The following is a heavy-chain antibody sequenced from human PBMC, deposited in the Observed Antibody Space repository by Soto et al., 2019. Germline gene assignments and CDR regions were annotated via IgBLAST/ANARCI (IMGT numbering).Heavy chain of an antibody. J-gene: IGHJ3*02. Sequence: ASVKVSCKASGYTFTGYYMHWVRQAPGQGLEWVGWINPNSGGTNYAQKFQGWVTMTRDTSISTAYMELSRLRSDDTAVYYCATGFPYDILTGSGAFDIWGQGTMVTVSS. CDR1: GYTFTGYY. CDR3: ATGFPYDILTGSGAFDI. D-gene: IGHD3-9*01. V-gene: IGHV1-2*04. CDR2: INPNSGGT.